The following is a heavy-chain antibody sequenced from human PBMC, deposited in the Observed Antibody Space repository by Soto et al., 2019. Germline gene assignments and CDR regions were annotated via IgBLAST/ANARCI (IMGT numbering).Heavy chain of an antibody. Sequence: QVQLVQSGAEVKKPGASVKVSCKASGYTFTSYGISWVRQAPGQGLEWMGWISANNGNTNYAQKLQGRVTMTTDTTSSTDKKELRRLRSDDTAVYCGAGADVIKPQPGGFDYWGQGTLVTVSS. CDR3: AGADVIKPQPGGFDY. V-gene: IGHV1-18*01. CDR2: ISANNGNT. J-gene: IGHJ4*02. D-gene: IGHD3-16*01. CDR1: GYTFTSYG.